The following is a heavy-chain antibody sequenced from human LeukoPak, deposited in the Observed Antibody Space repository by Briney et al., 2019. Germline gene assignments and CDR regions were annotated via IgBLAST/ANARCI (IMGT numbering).Heavy chain of an antibody. CDR3: ARGSSSWLDYYIDV. Sequence: SSETLSLTCTVSGGSISSYYWSWIRQPPGKGLEWIGYIYYSGTTYYNPSLKSRVTISLDTSKMQFSLRLTSVTAADTAVYYCARGSSSWLDYYIDVWAKGTTVTVSS. CDR1: GGSISSYY. CDR2: IYYSGTT. J-gene: IGHJ6*03. V-gene: IGHV4-59*12. D-gene: IGHD6-13*01.